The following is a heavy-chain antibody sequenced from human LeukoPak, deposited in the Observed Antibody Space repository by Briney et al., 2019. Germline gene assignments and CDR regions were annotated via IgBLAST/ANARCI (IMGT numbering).Heavy chain of an antibody. J-gene: IGHJ4*02. CDR2: LYSDGDT. CDR1: GLTVTINY. Sequence: GGSLRLSCAATGLTVTINYWHWVRQPPGKGPEWISILYSDGDTKYADSVKGRFTFSRDSSRNTLYLQMNGPRAEDTAVYYCTYGDYPLTYWGQGTLVSVSS. V-gene: IGHV3-66*01. CDR3: TYGDYPLTY. D-gene: IGHD4-17*01.